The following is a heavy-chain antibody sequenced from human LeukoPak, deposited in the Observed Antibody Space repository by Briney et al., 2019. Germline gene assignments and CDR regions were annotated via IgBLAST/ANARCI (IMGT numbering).Heavy chain of an antibody. D-gene: IGHD3-22*01. J-gene: IGHJ6*03. CDR3: ARGGSTMIVAMNYYYYMDV. Sequence: ASVKVSCKASGYTFTGYYMHWVRQAPGQGLEWMAWINPNTGGTNYAQKFQGRVTITADESTSTAYMELSSLRSEDTAVYYCARGGSTMIVAMNYYYYMDVWGKGTTVTVSS. CDR2: INPNTGGT. V-gene: IGHV1-2*02. CDR1: GYTFTGYY.